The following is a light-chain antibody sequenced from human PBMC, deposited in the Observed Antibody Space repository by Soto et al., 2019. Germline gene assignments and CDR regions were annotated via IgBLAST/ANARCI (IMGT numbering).Light chain of an antibody. CDR1: SSNIGNNA. CDR2: YDD. V-gene: IGLV1-36*01. CDR3: AAWDDSLNGLV. Sequence: QSVLTQPPSVSEAPRQRVTISCSGSSSNIGNNAVNWYQQLPGKAPKLLIYYDDLRPSGVSDRFSGSKSGTSASLAISGLQSEDEADYYCAAWDDSLNGLVFGTGTKLTVL. J-gene: IGLJ1*01.